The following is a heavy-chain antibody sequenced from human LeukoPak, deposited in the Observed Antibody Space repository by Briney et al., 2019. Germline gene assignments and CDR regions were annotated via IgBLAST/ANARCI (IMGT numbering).Heavy chain of an antibody. CDR1: GFTFSSYW. D-gene: IGHD5-18*01. J-gene: IGHJ4*02. CDR2: IKQDGSEK. V-gene: IGHV3-7*03. CDR3: AKDPRRGTWIQLWFPLDY. Sequence: GGSLRLSCAASGFTFSSYWMSWVRQAPGKGLEWVANIKQDGSEKYYVDSVKGRFTISRDNAKNSLYLQMNSLRAEDTAVYYCAKDPRRGTWIQLWFPLDYWGQGTLVTVSS.